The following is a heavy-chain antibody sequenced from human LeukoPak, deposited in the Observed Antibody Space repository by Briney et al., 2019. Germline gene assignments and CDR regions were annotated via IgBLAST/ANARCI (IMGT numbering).Heavy chain of an antibody. CDR3: ARDVTALDS. V-gene: IGHV3-7*01. J-gene: IGHJ4*02. CDR1: GFTFINYD. CDR2: INQGGSEK. Sequence: GGSLRLSCAASGFTFINYDMNWVRQAPEKGLEWVANINQGGSEKYYVDSVKGRFTISRDNAKNSLYLQMNSLRADDTAVYYCARDVTALDSWGQGTLVTVSS. D-gene: IGHD2-2*01.